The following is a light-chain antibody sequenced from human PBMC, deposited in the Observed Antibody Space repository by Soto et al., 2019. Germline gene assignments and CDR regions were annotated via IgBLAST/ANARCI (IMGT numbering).Light chain of an antibody. CDR2: RAS. J-gene: IGKJ5*01. Sequence: EIVLTQSPATLSVSPGETATLSCMASQSVNSLLAWYQQKPGQSPRLLIYRASTRATGVAARFSGSGSGTEFNLTISSLQSEDFAVYYCQQYNNWPITLGQGTRLDFK. CDR1: QSVNSL. CDR3: QQYNNWPIT. V-gene: IGKV3-15*01.